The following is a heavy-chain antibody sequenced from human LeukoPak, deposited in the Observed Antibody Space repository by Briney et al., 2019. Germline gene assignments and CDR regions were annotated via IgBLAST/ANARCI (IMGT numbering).Heavy chain of an antibody. CDR3: ARLDRALYFDY. Sequence: PSETLSLTCTVSGGSISSGSYYWSWIRQPAGKGLEWIGRIYTSGSTNYNPSLKSRVTISVDTSKNQFSLKLSSVTAADTAVYYCARLDRALYFDYWGQGTLVTVSS. CDR1: GGSISSGSYY. J-gene: IGHJ4*02. V-gene: IGHV4-61*02. CDR2: IYTSGST. D-gene: IGHD3/OR15-3a*01.